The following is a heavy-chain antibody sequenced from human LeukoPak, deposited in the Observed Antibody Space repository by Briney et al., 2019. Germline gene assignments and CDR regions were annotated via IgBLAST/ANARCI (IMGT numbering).Heavy chain of an antibody. CDR3: AKDRADSSSWNWFDP. Sequence: GGSLRLSCAASGFTFSSYAMSWVRQAPGKGLEWVSAISGSGGSTYYADSVKGRFTISRDNSKNTLYLQMNSLSAEDTAVYYCAKDRADSSSWNWFDPWGQGTLVTVSS. CDR1: GFTFSSYA. D-gene: IGHD6-13*01. CDR2: ISGSGGST. J-gene: IGHJ5*02. V-gene: IGHV3-23*01.